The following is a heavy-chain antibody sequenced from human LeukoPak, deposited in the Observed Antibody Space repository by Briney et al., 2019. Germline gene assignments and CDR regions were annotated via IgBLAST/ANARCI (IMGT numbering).Heavy chain of an antibody. J-gene: IGHJ5*02. V-gene: IGHV3-11*01. D-gene: IGHD5-12*01. CDR3: ARMGGYDGMDWFDP. Sequence: PGGSLRLSCAASGFTFSDYYMSWIRQAPGKGLEWVSYISSSGSTIYYADSVKGRFTISRDNAKNSLYLQMNGLRAEDAAVYYCARMGGYDGMDWFDPWGQGTLVTVSS. CDR2: ISSSGSTI. CDR1: GFTFSDYY.